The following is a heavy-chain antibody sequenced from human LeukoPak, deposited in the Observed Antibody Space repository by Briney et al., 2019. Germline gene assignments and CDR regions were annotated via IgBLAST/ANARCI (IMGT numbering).Heavy chain of an antibody. CDR1: GYTFTSYY. CDR2: INPSGGST. J-gene: IGHJ4*02. CDR3: ARDHEDTAHGLD. Sequence: ASVKVSCKASGYTFTSYYMHWVRQAPGQGLEWMGIINPSGGSTSYAQKFQGRVTMTRDTSTSTVYMELSSLRSEDTAVYYCARDHEDTAHGLDWGQGTLVTASS. V-gene: IGHV1-46*01. D-gene: IGHD5-18*01.